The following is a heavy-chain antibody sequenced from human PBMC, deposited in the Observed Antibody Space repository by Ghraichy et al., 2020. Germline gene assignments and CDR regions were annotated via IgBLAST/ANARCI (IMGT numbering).Heavy chain of an antibody. J-gene: IGHJ4*02. V-gene: IGHV3-23*01. CDR1: GFTFSSYA. D-gene: IGHD6-25*01. Sequence: GESLNISCAASGFTFSSYAMSWVRQAPGKGLEWVSAISGSGGSTYYADSVKGRFTISRDNSKNTLYLQMNSLRAEDTAVYYCAKEVKRRGVAPDDYWGQGTLVTVSS. CDR2: ISGSGGST. CDR3: AKEVKRRGVAPDDY.